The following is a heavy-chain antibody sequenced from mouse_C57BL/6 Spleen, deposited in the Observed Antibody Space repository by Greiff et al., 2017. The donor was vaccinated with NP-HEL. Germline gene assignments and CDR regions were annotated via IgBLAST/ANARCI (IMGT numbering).Heavy chain of an antibody. CDR1: GFTFSSYA. Sequence: EVHLVESGEGLVKPGGSLKLSCAASGFTFSSYAMSWVRQTPEKRLEWVAYISSGGDYIYYADTVKGRFTISRDNARNTLYLQMSSLKSEDTAMYYCTREETYYYAMDYWGQGTSVTVSS. J-gene: IGHJ4*01. CDR2: ISSGGDYI. V-gene: IGHV5-9-1*02. CDR3: TREETYYYAMDY.